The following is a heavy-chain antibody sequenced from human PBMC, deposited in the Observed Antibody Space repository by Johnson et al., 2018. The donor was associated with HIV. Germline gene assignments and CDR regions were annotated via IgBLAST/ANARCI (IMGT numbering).Heavy chain of an antibody. CDR3: ARDRAGNDEGAVDI. CDR2: ISSSGSTI. CDR1: GFPFSNAW. D-gene: IGHD1-1*01. Sequence: QVQLVESGGGLVKPGGSLRLSCAASGFPFSNAWMNWVRQAPGKGLEWVSYISSSGSTIYYADSVKGRFTISRDNAKNSLYLQMNSLRAEDTAVYYCARDRAGNDEGAVDIWGQGTMVTVTS. V-gene: IGHV3-11*01. J-gene: IGHJ3*02.